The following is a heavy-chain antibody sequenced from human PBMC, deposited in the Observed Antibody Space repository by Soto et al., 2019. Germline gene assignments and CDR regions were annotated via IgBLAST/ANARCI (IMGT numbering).Heavy chain of an antibody. V-gene: IGHV4-59*01. CDR2: IYYSGST. Sequence: PSETLSLTCTVSGGSISSYYWIWIRQPPGKGLEWIGYIYYSGSTNYNPSLKSRVTISVDTSKNQFSLKLSSVTAADTAVYYCARGTFGGGPVDYWGQGTLVTVSS. CDR1: GGSISSYY. J-gene: IGHJ4*02. D-gene: IGHD3-16*01. CDR3: ARGTFGGGPVDY.